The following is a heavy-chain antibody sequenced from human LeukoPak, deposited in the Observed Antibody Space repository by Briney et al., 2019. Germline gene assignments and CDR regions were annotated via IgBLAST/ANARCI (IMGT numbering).Heavy chain of an antibody. CDR1: GFTFSSYW. V-gene: IGHV3-74*01. CDR3: ARVSDSSGYYLNWFDP. J-gene: IGHJ5*02. D-gene: IGHD3-22*01. CDR2: INSDGGST. Sequence: GGSLRLSCAASGFTFSSYWMHWVRQAPGKGLVWVSRINSDGGSTSYADSVKGRFTISRDNAKNTLYLQMNSLRAEDTAVYYCARVSDSSGYYLNWFDPWGQGTLVTVSS.